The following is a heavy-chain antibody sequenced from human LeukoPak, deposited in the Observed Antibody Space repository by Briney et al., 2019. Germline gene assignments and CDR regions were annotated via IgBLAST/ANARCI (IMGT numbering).Heavy chain of an antibody. J-gene: IGHJ4*02. CDR1: GGSISSSSCY. Sequence: PSETLSLTCTVSGGSISSSSCYWGWIRQPPGKGLEWIGSIYYSGSTYYNPSLKSRVTISVDTSKNQFSLKPSSVTAADTAVYYCARDPISSGYQDFDYWGQGTLVTVSS. V-gene: IGHV4-39*07. D-gene: IGHD3-22*01. CDR3: ARDPISSGYQDFDY. CDR2: IYYSGST.